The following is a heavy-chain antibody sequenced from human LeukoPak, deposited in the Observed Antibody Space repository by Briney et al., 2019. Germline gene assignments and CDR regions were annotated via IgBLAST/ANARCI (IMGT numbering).Heavy chain of an antibody. CDR1: GYTFTGYY. Sequence: ASVKVSCKASGYTFTGYYMHWVRQAPGQGLEWMGWINPNSGGTNYAQKFQGRVTMTRDTSISTAYMELSSLRSEDTAVYYCARAVGSYAHYYYYYMDVWGKGTTVTISS. CDR2: INPNSGGT. J-gene: IGHJ6*03. D-gene: IGHD2-2*01. V-gene: IGHV1-2*02. CDR3: ARAVGSYAHYYYYYMDV.